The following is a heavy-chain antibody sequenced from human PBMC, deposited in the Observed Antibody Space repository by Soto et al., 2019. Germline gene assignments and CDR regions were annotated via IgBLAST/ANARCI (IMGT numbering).Heavy chain of an antibody. CDR1: GYPFTID. D-gene: IGHD2-15*01. V-gene: IGHV1-8*01. CDR2: MNPKSGNT. J-gene: IGHJ4*02. Sequence: GASVKVSCKASGYPFTIDINWVRQAPGRGLECMGWMNPKSGNTGYAQKFQGRVTMTRDTSISTAYMELSSLRSDDTAVYYCARGRVDVTCSGGSCCHLDYWGQGTQVTVSS. CDR3: ARGRVDVTCSGGSCCHLDY.